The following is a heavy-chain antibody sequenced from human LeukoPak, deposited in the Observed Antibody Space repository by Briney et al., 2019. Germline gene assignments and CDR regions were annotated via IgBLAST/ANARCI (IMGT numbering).Heavy chain of an antibody. CDR2: IKQDGSEK. V-gene: IGHV3-7*01. J-gene: IGHJ6*03. D-gene: IGHD3-10*01. CDR3: ARVGSTPPPLYYYYYVDV. Sequence: PGGSLRLSCAASGFTFSSYWMSWVRQAPGKGLEWVANIKQDGSEKYYVDSVKGRFTISRDNAKNSLYLQMNSLRAEDTAVYYCARVGSTPPPLYYYYYVDVWGKGTTVTVSS. CDR1: GFTFSSYW.